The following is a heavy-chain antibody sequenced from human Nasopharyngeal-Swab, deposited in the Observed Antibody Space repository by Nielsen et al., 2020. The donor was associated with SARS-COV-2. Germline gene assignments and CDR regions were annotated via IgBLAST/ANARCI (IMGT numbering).Heavy chain of an antibody. V-gene: IGHV1-69*06. D-gene: IGHD4-17*01. J-gene: IGHJ4*02. Sequence: SVKVSCKASGGTFRTYAISWVRQAPGQGLEWMGGIIPIFGTANYAQKFQGRVTITADSSPSTAYMELSSLRSEDTAVYYCARAEMRTTVTTYWNYWGQGTPVTVSS. CDR3: ARAEMRTTVTTYWNY. CDR2: IIPIFGTA. CDR1: GGTFRTYA.